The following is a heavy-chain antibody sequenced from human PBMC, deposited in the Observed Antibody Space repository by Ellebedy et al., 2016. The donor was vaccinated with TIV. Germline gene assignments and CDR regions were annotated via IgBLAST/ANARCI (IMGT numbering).Heavy chain of an antibody. CDR1: GFTFSTYW. D-gene: IGHD2-2*01. V-gene: IGHV3-30*02. J-gene: IGHJ4*02. CDR2: IGYDGSRK. Sequence: PGGSLRLSCAASGFTFSTYWMHWVPQAPGGGLAWVAFIGYDGSRKHYADSVRGRFAISKDNSKNTLYLQMNSLRSDDTAVYYCASSSTSPLGHWGQGTLVTVSS. CDR3: ASSSTSPLGH.